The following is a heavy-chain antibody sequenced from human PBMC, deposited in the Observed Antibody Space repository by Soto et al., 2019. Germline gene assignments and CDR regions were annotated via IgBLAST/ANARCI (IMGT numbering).Heavy chain of an antibody. CDR1: GFTFSSYG. J-gene: IGHJ3*02. V-gene: IGHV3-30-3*01. D-gene: IGHD6-13*01. Sequence: QVHLEESGGGVVQPGTSLRLSCVASGFTFSSYGMHWVRQAPGKGLEWVAVIPNTENKKYYADSVKGRFTISRDNSQNTLFLQMDSLMSEDTAMYYCARTAGGRVRGALDIWGQGLWSPS. CDR2: IPNTENKK. CDR3: ARTAGGRVRGALDI.